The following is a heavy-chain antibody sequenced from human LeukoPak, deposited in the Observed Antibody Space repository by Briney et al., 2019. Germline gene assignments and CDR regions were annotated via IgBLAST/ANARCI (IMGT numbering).Heavy chain of an antibody. J-gene: IGHJ4*02. D-gene: IGHD3-3*01. V-gene: IGHV3-23*01. CDR3: AKAAVWSGYSLTSYYFDY. Sequence: GGSLRLSCAASGFTFSSYAMSGVRQAPGKGLEWGSAISGSGGSTYYADSVKGRFTISRDNSKNTLYLQMNSLRAEDTAVYYCAKAAVWSGYSLTSYYFDYWGQGTLVTVSS. CDR1: GFTFSSYA. CDR2: ISGSGGST.